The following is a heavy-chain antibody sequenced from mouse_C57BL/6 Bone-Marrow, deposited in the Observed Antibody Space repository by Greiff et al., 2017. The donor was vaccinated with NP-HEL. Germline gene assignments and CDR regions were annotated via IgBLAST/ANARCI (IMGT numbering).Heavy chain of an antibody. D-gene: IGHD1-1*01. J-gene: IGHJ2*01. CDR2: ISDGGSYT. CDR3: ARGEATVVANFDY. V-gene: IGHV5-4*03. Sequence: DVKLVESGGGLVKPGGSLKLSCAASGFTFSSYAMSWVRQTPEKRLEWVATISDGGSYTYYPDNVKGRFTISRDNAKNNLYLQMSHLKSEDTAMYYCARGEATVVANFDYWGQGTTLTVSS. CDR1: GFTFSSYA.